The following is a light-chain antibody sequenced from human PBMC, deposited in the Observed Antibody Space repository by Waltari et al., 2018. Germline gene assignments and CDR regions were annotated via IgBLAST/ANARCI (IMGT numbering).Light chain of an antibody. Sequence: DIQMTHSPSSLSAFVGDRVTITCRASQSISSYLNWYQHKPGKVPKLLIYAASNLQSGVPSRFSGSGFGTDFTLTISSLQPEDFATYYCQYSYTIPYTFGQGTKLEI. CDR1: QSISSY. J-gene: IGKJ2*01. CDR3: QYSYTIPYT. V-gene: IGKV1-39*01. CDR2: AAS.